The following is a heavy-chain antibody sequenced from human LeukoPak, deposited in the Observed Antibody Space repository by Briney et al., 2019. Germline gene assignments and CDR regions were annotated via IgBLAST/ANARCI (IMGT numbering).Heavy chain of an antibody. J-gene: IGHJ4*02. V-gene: IGHV4-34*01. CDR1: GGSFSFYY. CDR3: ASGGFYCGDDCYVDY. Sequence: SETLSLTCAVYGGSFSFYYWSWIRQPPEKGLEWIGEINLSGSTNYNPSLKSRVTISIDTSKNQFSLKLSSVTAADTAVYYCASGGFYCGDDCYVDYWGQGTLVTVSS. CDR2: INLSGST. D-gene: IGHD2-21*02.